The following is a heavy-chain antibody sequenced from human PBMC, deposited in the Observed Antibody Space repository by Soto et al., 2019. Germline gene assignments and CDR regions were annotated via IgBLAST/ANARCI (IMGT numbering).Heavy chain of an antibody. D-gene: IGHD6-13*01. CDR3: ARDLSEGVAAAGTNAQNADY. J-gene: IGHJ4*02. Sequence: ASVKVSCKASGGTFSSYTISWVRQAPGQGLEWMGRIIPILGIANYAQKFQGRVTITADKSTSTAYMELSSLRSEDTAVYYCARDLSEGVAAAGTNAQNADYWGQGTLVTVSS. CDR1: GGTFSSYT. CDR2: IIPILGIA. V-gene: IGHV1-69*04.